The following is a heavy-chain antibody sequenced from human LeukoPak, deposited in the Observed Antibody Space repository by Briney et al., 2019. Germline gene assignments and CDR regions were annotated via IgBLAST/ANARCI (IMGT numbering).Heavy chain of an antibody. CDR3: VKGTPLGY. D-gene: IGHD3-16*01. CDR2: ISWNGDGI. Sequence: GGFLRLSCAASGFTFDDYAMHWVRQTPGKGLEWVSYISWNGDGIDYADSVKGRFTISRDNAKNSLYLQMNSLRPEDTALYYCVKGTPLGYWGQGTLVTVSS. V-gene: IGHV3-9*01. J-gene: IGHJ4*02. CDR1: GFTFDDYA.